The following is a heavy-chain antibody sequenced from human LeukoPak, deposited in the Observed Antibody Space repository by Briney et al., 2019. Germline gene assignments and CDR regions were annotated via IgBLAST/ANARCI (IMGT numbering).Heavy chain of an antibody. CDR3: ARDHNSENWGSLGK. D-gene: IGHD7-27*01. V-gene: IGHV1-2*02. CDR2: ISPYTGGT. Sequence: ASVKVSCKASGYTFTAYYIDWVRQAPGQGLEWMGWISPYTGGTNYAQKFQGRVTITRDTSSNTVYMDLNRLTSDDTALYYCARDHNSENWGSLGKWGQGTLVTVSS. CDR1: GYTFTAYY. J-gene: IGHJ4*02.